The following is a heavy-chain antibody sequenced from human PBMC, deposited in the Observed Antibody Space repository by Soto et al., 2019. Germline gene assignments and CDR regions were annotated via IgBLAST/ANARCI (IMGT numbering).Heavy chain of an antibody. V-gene: IGHV3-43*01. D-gene: IGHD3-22*01. J-gene: IGHJ4*02. Sequence: EVQLVDSGGVVVQPGGSLRLSCAASGFTFDDYNMHWVRQPPGKGLEGVSLISWDGDNTYYADSVKGRFTASRDNSKNSLFLKMNSLRTEDSALYFCAKERLMQGDNSGYYYDYWGQGTLVTVSS. CDR1: GFTFDDYN. CDR2: ISWDGDNT. CDR3: AKERLMQGDNSGYYYDY.